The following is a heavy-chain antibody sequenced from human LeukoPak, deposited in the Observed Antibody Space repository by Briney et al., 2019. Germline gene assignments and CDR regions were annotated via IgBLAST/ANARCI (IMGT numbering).Heavy chain of an antibody. J-gene: IGHJ6*03. D-gene: IGHD2-21*01. CDR3: ARDSVIASPVAYYYYYMDV. Sequence: GASVKVSCKASGGTFSSYAISWVRQAPGQGLEWMGGIIPIFGTANYAQKFQGRVTITTDESTSTAYMELSSLGSEDTAVYYCARDSVIASPVAYYYYYMDVWGKGTTVTVSS. V-gene: IGHV1-69*05. CDR1: GGTFSSYA. CDR2: IIPIFGTA.